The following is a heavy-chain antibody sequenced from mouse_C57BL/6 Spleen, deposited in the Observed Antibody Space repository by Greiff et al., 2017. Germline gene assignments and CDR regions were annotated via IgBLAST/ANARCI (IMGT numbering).Heavy chain of an antibody. CDR3: AMAYDYDDY. D-gene: IGHD2-4*01. V-gene: IGHV1-81*01. J-gene: IGHJ2*01. CDR1: GYTFTSSG. CDR2: IYPRSGNT. Sequence: VQLQQSGAELARPGASVKLSCKASGYTFTSSGISWVKQRTGQGLEWIGEIYPRSGNTYYNEKFKGKATLTADKSSSTAYMELRSLTSEDSAVYFCAMAYDYDDYWGQGTTLTVSS.